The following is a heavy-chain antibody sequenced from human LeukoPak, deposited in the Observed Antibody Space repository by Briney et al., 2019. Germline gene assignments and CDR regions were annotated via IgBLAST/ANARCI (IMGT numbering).Heavy chain of an antibody. Sequence: PSETLSLTCTVSGYSISSGYYWSWIRQPPGKGLEWIGYIYYSGSTNYNPSLKSRVTTSVDTSKNQFSLKLSSVTAADTAVYYCARGEAVAGLKALHWGQGTLVTVSS. CDR1: GYSISSGYY. J-gene: IGHJ4*02. V-gene: IGHV4-61*01. CDR2: IYYSGST. D-gene: IGHD6-19*01. CDR3: ARGEAVAGLKALH.